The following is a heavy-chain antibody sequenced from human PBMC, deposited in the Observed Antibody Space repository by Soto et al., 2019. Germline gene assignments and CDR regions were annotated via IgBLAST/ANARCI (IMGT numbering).Heavy chain of an antibody. CDR1: GDSVSSNGAS. CDR3: ARGPPGFHSALDF. CDR2: TYYRSRWYS. J-gene: IGHJ4*02. V-gene: IGHV6-1*01. D-gene: IGHD3-16*02. Sequence: SPTLSRTYDISGDSVSSNGASWNWIRQSPSRGLEWLGRTYYRSRWYSDYAPSVKSRITVNPDTSQNLFSLQLNSVTPEDTAIYYCARGPPGFHSALDFCGQGILVTVSS.